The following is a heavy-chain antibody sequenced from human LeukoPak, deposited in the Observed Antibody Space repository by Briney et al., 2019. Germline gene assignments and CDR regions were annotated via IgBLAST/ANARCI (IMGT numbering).Heavy chain of an antibody. CDR3: ARWGRYGSGPYYYYMDV. CDR2: IYTSGST. V-gene: IGHV4-4*07. Sequence: PSETLSLTCTVSGGSIGSYYWSWIRQPAGKGLEWIGRIYTSGSTNYNPSLKSRVTISVDKSKNQFSLKLSSVTAADTAVYYCARWGRYGSGPYYYYMDVWGKGTTVTVSS. CDR1: GGSIGSYY. J-gene: IGHJ6*03. D-gene: IGHD3-10*01.